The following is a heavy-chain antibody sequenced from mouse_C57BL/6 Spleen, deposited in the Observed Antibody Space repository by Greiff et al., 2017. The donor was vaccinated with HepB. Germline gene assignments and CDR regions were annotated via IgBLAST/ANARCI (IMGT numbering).Heavy chain of an antibody. J-gene: IGHJ4*01. D-gene: IGHD2-1*01. V-gene: IGHV6-6*01. CDR3: TRHRIYYGNSYAMDY. Sequence: EVQLQESGGGLVQPGGSMKLSCAASGFTFSDAWMDWVRQSPEKGLEWVAEIRNKANNHATYYAESVKGRFTISRDDSKSSVYLQMNSLRAEDTGIYYCTRHRIYYGNSYAMDYWGQGTSVTVSS. CDR1: GFTFSDAW. CDR2: IRNKANNHAT.